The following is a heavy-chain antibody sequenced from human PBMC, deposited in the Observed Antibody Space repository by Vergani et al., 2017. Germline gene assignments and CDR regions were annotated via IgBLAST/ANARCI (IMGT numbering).Heavy chain of an antibody. CDR3: ARDSRGRYYVDI. Sequence: VQLVESGGGVVQPGRSLRLSCAASGFTFSSYSMNWVREAPGKGLEWVSYISSSSSTIYYADSVKGRFTISRDNAKNSLYLQMNRLRAEDTAVYYCARDSRGRYYVDIWGQGTMVTVSS. CDR2: ISSSSSTI. D-gene: IGHD1-26*01. CDR1: GFTFSSYS. J-gene: IGHJ3*02. V-gene: IGHV3-48*01.